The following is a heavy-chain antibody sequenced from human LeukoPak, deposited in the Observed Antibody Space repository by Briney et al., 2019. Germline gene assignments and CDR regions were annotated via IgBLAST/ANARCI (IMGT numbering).Heavy chain of an antibody. CDR2: IYYSGST. J-gene: IGHJ5*02. V-gene: IGHV4-59*01. D-gene: IGHD6-19*01. CDR1: GGSISGYY. CDR3: ARDSSGWPLDP. Sequence: SETLSLTCTVSGGSISGYYWSWIRQPPGKGLEWIGYIYYSGSTNYNPSLKSRVTISVVPSKNQFSLKLTSVTAADTAVYYCARDSSGWPLDPWGQGTLVTVSS.